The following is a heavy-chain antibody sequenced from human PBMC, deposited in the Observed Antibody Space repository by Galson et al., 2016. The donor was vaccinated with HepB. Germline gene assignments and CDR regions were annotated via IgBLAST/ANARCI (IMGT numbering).Heavy chain of an antibody. CDR1: GPTFSNAW. D-gene: IGHD1-26*01. J-gene: IGHJ4*02. Sequence: SLRLSCAASGPTFSNAWMNWVRQAPGKGLEWVGRIKSKAAGGTTEYAAPEEGRFIISRDDSKNTLYLQMNSLKIEDTAVYYCTTSGGITWPPYWGQGTLVTVSS. V-gene: IGHV3-15*07. CDR2: IKSKAAGGTT. CDR3: TTSGGITWPPY.